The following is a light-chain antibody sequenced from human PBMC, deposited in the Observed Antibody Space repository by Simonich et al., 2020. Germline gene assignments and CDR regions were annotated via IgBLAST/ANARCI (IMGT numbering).Light chain of an antibody. CDR3: QQYYSFPPS. CDR2: WAS. V-gene: IGKV4-1*01. Sequence: DIVMTQSPDSLAVSLGERATINCKSSQSVLYSSNNKNYLAWYQQKPGQPPTLLIYWASTRESGVPDRFSGSGSGTDFTLTISCLQSEDFATYYCQQYYSFPPSFGQGTKVEIK. J-gene: IGKJ1*01. CDR1: QSVLYSSNNKNY.